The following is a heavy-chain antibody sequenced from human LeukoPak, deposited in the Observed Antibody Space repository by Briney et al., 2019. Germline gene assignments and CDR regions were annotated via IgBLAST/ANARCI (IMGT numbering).Heavy chain of an antibody. CDR1: GGSISSYY. CDR2: IYYSGST. CDR3: ARVVAAHFDY. Sequence: SETLSLTCTVSGGSISSYYWSWIRQPPGKGLEWIGYIYYSGSTNYNPSLKSRVTISVDTSKNQFSLKLSPVTAADTAVYYCARVVAAHFDYWGQGTLVTVSS. J-gene: IGHJ4*02. V-gene: IGHV4-59*01. D-gene: IGHD6-13*01.